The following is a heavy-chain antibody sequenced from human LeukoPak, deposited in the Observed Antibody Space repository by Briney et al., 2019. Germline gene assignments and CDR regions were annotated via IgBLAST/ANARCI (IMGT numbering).Heavy chain of an antibody. CDR1: GFTFNSYS. J-gene: IGHJ4*02. Sequence: GGSLRLSCAASGFTFNSYSMNWVRQAPGKGLEWISYISASSSTIYNADSVKGRFTISRDNAKNSLYLQMNSLRAEDTAVYYCALVVEARPPFDYWGQGTLVTVSS. CDR3: ALVVEARPPFDY. D-gene: IGHD6-6*01. V-gene: IGHV3-48*01. CDR2: ISASSSTI.